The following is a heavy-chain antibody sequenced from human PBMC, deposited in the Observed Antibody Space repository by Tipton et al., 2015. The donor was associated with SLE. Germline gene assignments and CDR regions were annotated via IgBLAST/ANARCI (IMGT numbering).Heavy chain of an antibody. D-gene: IGHD5-24*01. CDR1: GGSISSSSYY. CDR3: ARRGYKSWYFDL. J-gene: IGHJ2*01. CDR2: TYYSGST. Sequence: TLSLTCTVSGGSISSSSYYWGWIRQPPGKGLEWIGSTYYSGSTYYNPSLKSRVTISVDTSKNQFSLKLSSVTAADTAVYYCARRGYKSWYFDLWGRGALVTVSS. V-gene: IGHV4-39*07.